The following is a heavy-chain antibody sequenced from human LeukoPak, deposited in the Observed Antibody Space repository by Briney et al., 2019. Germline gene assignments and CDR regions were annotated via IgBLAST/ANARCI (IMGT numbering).Heavy chain of an antibody. J-gene: IGHJ4*02. CDR3: TRDSHGGVDY. V-gene: IGHV3-53*01. CDR2: IYGGGST. D-gene: IGHD3-10*01. CDR1: GFAVSNNY. Sequence: PGGSLRLSCAASGFAVSNNYMSWVRQAPGKGLEWVSIIYGGGSTYYADSVKGRFTISRDNAKNTLYLQMNSLRAEDTAVYYCTRDSHGGVDYWGQGTLVTVSS.